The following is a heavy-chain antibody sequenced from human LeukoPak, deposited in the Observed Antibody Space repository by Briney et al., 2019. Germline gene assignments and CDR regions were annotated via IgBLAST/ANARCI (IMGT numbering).Heavy chain of an antibody. J-gene: IGHJ4*02. Sequence: SETLSLTCAVYGVSFSGYYWSWIRQPPGKGLEWIGEINHSGSTNYNPSLKSRVTISVDTSKNQFSLKLSSVTAADTAVYYCARVNYYDSSGFYWGQGTLVTVSS. V-gene: IGHV4-34*01. CDR1: GVSFSGYY. CDR3: ARVNYYDSSGFY. D-gene: IGHD3-22*01. CDR2: INHSGST.